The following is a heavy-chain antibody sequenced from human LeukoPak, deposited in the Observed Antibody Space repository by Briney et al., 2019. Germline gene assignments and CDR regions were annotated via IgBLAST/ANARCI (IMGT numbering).Heavy chain of an antibody. Sequence: ASVKVSCKASGYTFTGYYMHWVRQAPGQGLEWMGWISPNSGGTNYAQKFQGRVTMTRDTSISTAYMELSRLRSDDTAVYYCARGSRYSSSWYDAFDIWGQGTMVTVSS. CDR1: GYTFTGYY. D-gene: IGHD6-13*01. CDR2: ISPNSGGT. J-gene: IGHJ3*02. V-gene: IGHV1-2*02. CDR3: ARGSRYSSSWYDAFDI.